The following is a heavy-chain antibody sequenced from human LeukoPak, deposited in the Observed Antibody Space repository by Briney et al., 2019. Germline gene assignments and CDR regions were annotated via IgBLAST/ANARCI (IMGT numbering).Heavy chain of an antibody. D-gene: IGHD3-22*01. J-gene: IGHJ6*03. CDR3: ASVVTTHPDYYYYYYMDV. CDR1: GYTFTSYA. V-gene: IGHV1-69*06. Sequence: GASVKVSCKASGYTFTSYAISWVRQAPGQGLEWMGGIIPIFGTANYAQKFQGRVTITADKSTSTAYMELSSLRSEDTAVYYCASVVTTHPDYYYYYYMDVWGKGTTVTVSS. CDR2: IIPIFGTA.